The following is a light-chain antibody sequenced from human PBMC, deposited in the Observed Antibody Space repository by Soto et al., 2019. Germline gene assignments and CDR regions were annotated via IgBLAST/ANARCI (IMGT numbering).Light chain of an antibody. J-gene: IGLJ1*01. CDR1: SSDVGSYNL. CDR3: CSYAGSSTFYV. Sequence: QSVLTQPASVSGSPGQSITISCTGTSSDVGSYNLVSWYQQHPGKAPKLMIYEVSKRPSGVSNRFSGSKSGNTASLTISGLQAEHEADYYCCSYAGSSTFYVFGTGTKATVL. CDR2: EVS. V-gene: IGLV2-23*02.